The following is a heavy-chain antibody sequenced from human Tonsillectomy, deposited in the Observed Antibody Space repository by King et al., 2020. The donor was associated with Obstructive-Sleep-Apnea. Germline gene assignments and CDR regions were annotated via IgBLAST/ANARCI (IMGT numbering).Heavy chain of an antibody. J-gene: IGHJ4*02. CDR3: VRDWRYSGGW. Sequence: VQLVESGGGLVQPGGSLRLSCAASGFTFSTYWMHWVRQAPGKGLVWLSHIESDGTTTYADSVKGRFTISRDNAKDTLYLQMDGLRAEDTALYYCVRDWRYSGGWWGQGILVTVSS. D-gene: IGHD6-19*01. CDR1: GFTFSTYW. CDR2: IESDGTT. V-gene: IGHV3-74*01.